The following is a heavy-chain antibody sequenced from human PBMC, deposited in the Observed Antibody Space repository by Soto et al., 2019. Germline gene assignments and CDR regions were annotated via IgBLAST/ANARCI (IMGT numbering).Heavy chain of an antibody. CDR3: ARGGSYCSSTSCYGIQLWSYDAFDI. D-gene: IGHD2-2*01. J-gene: IGHJ3*02. Sequence: ASVKVSCKASGYTFTSYGISWVRQAPGQGLEWMGWISAYNGNTNYAQKLQGRVTMTTDTSTSTAYIELRSPRSDDTAVYYCARGGSYCSSTSCYGIQLWSYDAFDIWGQGTMVTVSS. CDR2: ISAYNGNT. V-gene: IGHV1-18*04. CDR1: GYTFTSYG.